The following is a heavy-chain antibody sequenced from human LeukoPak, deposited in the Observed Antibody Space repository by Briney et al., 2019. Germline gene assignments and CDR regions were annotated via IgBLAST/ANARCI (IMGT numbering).Heavy chain of an antibody. V-gene: IGHV3-11*06. D-gene: IGHD2-15*01. CDR3: ARDSSHSYCSGGSCYSGNWFDP. J-gene: IGHJ5*02. CDR2: ISSSSNYI. CDR1: GFTFSDYY. Sequence: PGGSLRLSCAASGFTFSDYYMSWIRQAPGKGLEGVSYISSSSNYIYYADSVKGRFTISRDNANNSLYLQMNSLRAEDTAVYYCARDSSHSYCSGGSCYSGNWFDPWGQGTLVTVSS.